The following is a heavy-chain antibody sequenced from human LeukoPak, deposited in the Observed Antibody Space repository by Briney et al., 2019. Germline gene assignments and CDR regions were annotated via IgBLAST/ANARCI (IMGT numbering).Heavy chain of an antibody. J-gene: IGHJ3*02. V-gene: IGHV4-34*01. Sequence: SETLSLTCAVSGGSFSGSYWGWIRQSPGKGLEWIGELNHSGNTNYNPSLKSRVTTSVDTSRRQFSLHLSSVTAADTAVYYCARSPITLVGATVDAFDIWGQGTMVTVSS. CDR3: ARSPITLVGATVDAFDI. CDR1: GGSFSGSY. CDR2: LNHSGNT. D-gene: IGHD1-26*01.